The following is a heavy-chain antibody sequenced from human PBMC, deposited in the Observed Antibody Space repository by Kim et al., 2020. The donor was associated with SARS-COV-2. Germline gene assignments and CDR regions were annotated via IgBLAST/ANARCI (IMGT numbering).Heavy chain of an antibody. V-gene: IGHV3-21*01. CDR3: ARGMAGREYNWNRRGFDY. D-gene: IGHD1-1*01. CDR2: ISSSSSYI. J-gene: IGHJ4*02. CDR1: GFTFSSYS. Sequence: GGSLRLSCAASGFTFSSYSMNWVRQAPGKGLEWVSSISSSSSYIYYADSVKGRFTISRDNAKNSLYLQMNSLRAEDTAVYYCARGMAGREYNWNRRGFDYWGQGTLVTVSS.